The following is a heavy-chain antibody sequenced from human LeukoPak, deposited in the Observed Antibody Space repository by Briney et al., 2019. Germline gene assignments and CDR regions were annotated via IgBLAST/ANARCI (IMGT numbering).Heavy chain of an antibody. J-gene: IGHJ4*02. CDR3: ARLDLGYCSSTSCYHGDY. V-gene: IGHV4-38-2*02. D-gene: IGHD2-2*01. CDR2: ICHSGST. CDR1: GYSISSGYY. Sequence: SETLSLTCTVSGYSISSGYYWGWIRQPPGKGLEWIGSICHSGSTYYNPSLKSRVTISVDTSKNQFSLKLSSVTAADTAVYYCARLDLGYCSSTSCYHGDYWGQGTLVTVSS.